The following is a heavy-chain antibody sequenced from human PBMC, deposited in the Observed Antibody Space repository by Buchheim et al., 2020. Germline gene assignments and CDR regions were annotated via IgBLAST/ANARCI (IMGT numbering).Heavy chain of an antibody. CDR2: ISSSSSYI. CDR1: GFTFSSYS. V-gene: IGHV3-21*01. CDR3: ARDRGGWSRTYYFDY. Sequence: EVQLVESGGGLVKPGGSLRLSCAASGFTFSSYSMNWVRQAPGKGLEWVSSISSSSSYIYYADSVKGRFTISRDNAKNSLFLQMNNLRAEDTAVYYCARDRGGWSRTYYFDYWGQGTL. D-gene: IGHD6-19*01. J-gene: IGHJ4*02.